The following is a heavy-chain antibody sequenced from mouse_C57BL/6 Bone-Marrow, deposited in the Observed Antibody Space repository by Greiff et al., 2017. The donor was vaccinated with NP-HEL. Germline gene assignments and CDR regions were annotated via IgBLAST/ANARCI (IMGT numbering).Heavy chain of an antibody. CDR2: IWSGGST. Sequence: VKVVESGPGLVQPSQSLSITCTVSGFSLTSYGVHWVRQSPGKGLAWLGVIWSGGSTDYNAAFISRLSISKDNSKSQVFFKMNSLQADDTAIYYCASTTVVAYYAMDYWGQGTSVTVSS. J-gene: IGHJ4*01. V-gene: IGHV2-2*01. CDR1: GFSLTSYG. CDR3: ASTTVVAYYAMDY. D-gene: IGHD1-1*01.